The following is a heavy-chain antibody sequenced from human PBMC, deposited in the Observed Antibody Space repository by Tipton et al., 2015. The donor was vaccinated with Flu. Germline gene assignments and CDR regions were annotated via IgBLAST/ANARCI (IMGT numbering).Heavy chain of an antibody. J-gene: IGHJ6*02. CDR1: GFTFSSYG. CDR2: IWYDGSNK. Sequence: RSLRLSCAASGFTFSSYGMHWVRQAPGKGLEWVAVIWYDGSNKYHADSVKGRFTISRDNSKNTLYLQMNSLRAEGTAVYYCAKAYGSGRVYYYGMDVWGQGTTVTVSS. CDR3: AKAYGSGRVYYYGMDV. V-gene: IGHV3-33*06. D-gene: IGHD3-10*01.